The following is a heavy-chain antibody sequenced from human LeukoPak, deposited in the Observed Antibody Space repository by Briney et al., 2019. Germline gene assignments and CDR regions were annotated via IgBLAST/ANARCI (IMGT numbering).Heavy chain of an antibody. D-gene: IGHD1-26*01. CDR2: ISWNSGSI. CDR3: AKIPGATLGAFDI. Sequence: GRSLRLSCAASGFTFDDYAMHWVRQAPGKGLEWVSGISWNSGSIGYADSVKGRFTISRDNAKNSLYLQMNSLRAGDTALYYCAKIPGATLGAFDIWGQGTMVTVSS. CDR1: GFTFDDYA. J-gene: IGHJ3*02. V-gene: IGHV3-9*01.